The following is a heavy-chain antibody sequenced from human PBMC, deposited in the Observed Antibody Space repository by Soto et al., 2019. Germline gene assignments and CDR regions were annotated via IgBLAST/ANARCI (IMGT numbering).Heavy chain of an antibody. J-gene: IGHJ6*03. Sequence: PGGSLRLSCAASGFTFSSYGMHWVRQAPGKGLEWVAVISYDGSNKYYADSVKGRFTISRDNSKNTLYLQMNSLRAEDTAVYYCAKASNDYGDIGNYYYYYMDVWGKGTTVTVSS. CDR1: GFTFSSYG. D-gene: IGHD4-17*01. CDR3: AKASNDYGDIGNYYYYYMDV. V-gene: IGHV3-30*18. CDR2: ISYDGSNK.